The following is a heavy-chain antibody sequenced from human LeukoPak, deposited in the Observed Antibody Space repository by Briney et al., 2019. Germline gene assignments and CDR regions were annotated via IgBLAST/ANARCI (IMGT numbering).Heavy chain of an antibody. CDR3: ARSFSSGWYGDYYMDV. V-gene: IGHV4-59*01. J-gene: IGHJ6*03. CDR2: IYYSGST. CDR1: GGSISSYY. Sequence: SETLSLTCAVSGGSISSYYWSWIRQPPGKGLEWIGYIYYSGSTNYNPSLKSRVTISVDTSKNQFSLKLSSVTAADTAVYYCARSFSSGWYGDYYMDVWGKGTTVTVSS. D-gene: IGHD6-19*01.